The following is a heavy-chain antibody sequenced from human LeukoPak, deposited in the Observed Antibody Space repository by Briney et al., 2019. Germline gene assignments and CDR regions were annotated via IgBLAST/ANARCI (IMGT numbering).Heavy chain of an antibody. J-gene: IGHJ5*02. V-gene: IGHV3-21*05. D-gene: IGHD1-1*01. Sequence: PGGSLGLSCSASGFTFSRYTMSWVRQAPGKGLEWVSCMSSTSSSYKYYADSVKGRFTIFRDNAKNSLYLQMNSLRAEDTAVYFCARVSDWSWFDPWGQGTLVTVSS. CDR2: MSSTSSSYK. CDR1: GFTFSRYT. CDR3: ARVSDWSWFDP.